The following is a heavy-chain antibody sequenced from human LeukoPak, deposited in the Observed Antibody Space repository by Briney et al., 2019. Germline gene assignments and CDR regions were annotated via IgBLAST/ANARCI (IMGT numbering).Heavy chain of an antibody. V-gene: IGHV4-34*01. CDR3: ARALDYGDYYYYGMDV. Sequence: SETLSLTCAVYGGSFSGYYWSWIRQPPGKGLEWIGEINHSGSTNYNPSLKSRVTISVDTSKNQFSLKLSSVTAADTAVYHCARALDYGDYYYYGMDVWGQGTTVTVSS. CDR2: INHSGST. CDR1: GGSFSGYY. J-gene: IGHJ6*02. D-gene: IGHD4-17*01.